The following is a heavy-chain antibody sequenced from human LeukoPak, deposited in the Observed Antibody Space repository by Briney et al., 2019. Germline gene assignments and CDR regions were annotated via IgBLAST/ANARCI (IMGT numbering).Heavy chain of an antibody. J-gene: IGHJ4*02. V-gene: IGHV4-59*08. CDR1: GASIRSYF. CDR3: ARGHSGSYRGGVDY. D-gene: IGHD1-26*01. CDR2: VYDNDIS. Sequence: PSETLSLTCSVSGASIRSYFWSWIRQSPGKGLEWIGYVYDNDISNFNPSLESRVTILVDRSKSQFSLKLRSVTAADTAVYYCARGHSGSYRGGVDYWGQGTLVTASS.